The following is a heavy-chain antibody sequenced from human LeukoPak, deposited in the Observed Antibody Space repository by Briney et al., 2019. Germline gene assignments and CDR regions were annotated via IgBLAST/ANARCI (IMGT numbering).Heavy chain of an antibody. CDR2: ISTYYGNT. CDR1: GYTFTNHG. CDR3: ARDEGYCTITNCYRNWFDP. Sequence: ASANVSCTASGYTFTNHGISWVRQAPGPGLEWMGWISTYYGNTNYAQKLQGRVTMTTDTSTSTAYMELRSLRSDDTAGYYCARDEGYCTITNCYRNWFDPWGQGTLVTVSS. V-gene: IGHV1-18*01. J-gene: IGHJ5*02. D-gene: IGHD2-2*01.